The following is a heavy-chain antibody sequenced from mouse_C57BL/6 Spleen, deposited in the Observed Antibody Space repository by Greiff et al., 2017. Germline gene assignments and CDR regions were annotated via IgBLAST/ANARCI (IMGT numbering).Heavy chain of an antibody. Sequence: VKLMESGPGLVAPSQSLSITCTVSGFSLTSYAISWVRQPPGKGLEWLGVIWTGGGTNYNSALKSRLSISKDNSKSQVFLKMNSLQTDDTARYYCARGTFTTVVATGYYAVDYWGQGTSVTVSS. J-gene: IGHJ4*01. CDR2: IWTGGGT. V-gene: IGHV2-9-1*01. CDR3: ARGTFTTVVATGYYAVDY. D-gene: IGHD1-1*01. CDR1: GFSLTSYA.